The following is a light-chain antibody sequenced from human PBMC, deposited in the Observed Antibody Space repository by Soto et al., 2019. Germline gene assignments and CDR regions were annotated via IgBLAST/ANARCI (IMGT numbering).Light chain of an antibody. CDR1: QSLSSNY. V-gene: IGKV3-20*01. Sequence: IVLTQSPGTLSLSRGERATLSCRASQSLSSNYLAWYQQKSGQAPRLLIYDAVTRATGIPDRFSGSGSGTDFTLTISRLEPEVSAVYYCQQYDRSPWTFGQGTKVEIK. CDR3: QQYDRSPWT. CDR2: DAV. J-gene: IGKJ1*01.